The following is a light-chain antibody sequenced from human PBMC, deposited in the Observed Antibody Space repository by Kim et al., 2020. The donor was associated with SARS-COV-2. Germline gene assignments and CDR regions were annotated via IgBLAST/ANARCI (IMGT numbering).Light chain of an antibody. Sequence: SVTISCTGTSSDIGGYNYVSWYQQHPGKAPKLIIFDVSERPSGVPDRFSGSKSGNTASLTISGLQAEDEADYYCCSYAGSYTFVVFGGGTQLTVL. CDR3: CSYAGSYTFVV. CDR1: SSDIGGYNY. V-gene: IGLV2-11*03. CDR2: DVS. J-gene: IGLJ2*01.